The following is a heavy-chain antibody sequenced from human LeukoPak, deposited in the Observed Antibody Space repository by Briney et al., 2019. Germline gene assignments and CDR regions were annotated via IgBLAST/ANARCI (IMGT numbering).Heavy chain of an antibody. CDR3: ARHRGRVGVRGY. CDR1: GGSIGSSYYY. Sequence: PAETLSLTCSVSGGSIGSSYYYWGWIRQPPGKGLEWIVSIYYTGSTYYNPSLKSRVTISQDTSRNHFSLKLTSVTAADTAIYYCARHRGRVGVRGYWGQGTLVTVSS. D-gene: IGHD1-26*01. J-gene: IGHJ4*02. V-gene: IGHV4-39*01. CDR2: IYYTGST.